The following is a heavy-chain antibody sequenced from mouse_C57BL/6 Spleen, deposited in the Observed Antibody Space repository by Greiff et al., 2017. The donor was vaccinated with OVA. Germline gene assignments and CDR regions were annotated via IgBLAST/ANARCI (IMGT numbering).Heavy chain of an antibody. V-gene: IGHV1-69*01. D-gene: IGHD2-4*01. CDR1: GYTFTSYW. CDR3: ARGRDYDREYAMDY. J-gene: IGHJ4*01. Sequence: QVQLQQPGAELVMPGASVKLSCKASGYTFTSYWMHWVKQRPGQGLEWIGEIDPSDSYTNYNQKFKGKSTLTVDKSSSTAYMQLSSLTSEDSAVYYCARGRDYDREYAMDYWGQGTSVTVSS. CDR2: IDPSDSYT.